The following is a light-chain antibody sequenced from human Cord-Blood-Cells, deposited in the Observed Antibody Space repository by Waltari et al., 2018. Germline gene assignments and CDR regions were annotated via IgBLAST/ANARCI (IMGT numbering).Light chain of an antibody. CDR1: SGSIASNY. J-gene: IGLJ2*01. Sequence: NFMLTQPHPVSESPGKTVTISCTRRSGSIASNYVQWYQQRPGSSPTPVIYEDNQRPSGVPVRFSGSIDSSSNSASLTISGLKTEDEADYYCQSYDSSNVVFGGGTKLTVL. CDR3: QSYDSSNVV. V-gene: IGLV6-57*01. CDR2: EDN.